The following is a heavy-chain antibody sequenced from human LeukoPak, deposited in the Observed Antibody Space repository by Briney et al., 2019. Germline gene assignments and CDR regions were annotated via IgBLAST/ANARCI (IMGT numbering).Heavy chain of an antibody. D-gene: IGHD3-10*01. J-gene: IGHJ4*02. CDR1: GGSFSGYY. CDR3: ARRGQGEGYDY. Sequence: KPSETLSLTCAVYGGSFSGYYWSWIRQPPGKGLECIGEINHSGSTNYSPSLKSRVTISVDTSKNQFSLKLSSVTAADTAVYYCARRGQGEGYDYWGQGTLVTVSS. V-gene: IGHV4-34*01. CDR2: INHSGST.